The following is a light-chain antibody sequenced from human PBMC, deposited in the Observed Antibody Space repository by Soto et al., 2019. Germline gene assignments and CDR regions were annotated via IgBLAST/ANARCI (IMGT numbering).Light chain of an antibody. CDR2: AAS. Sequence: AIRMTQSPSSFSASTGGRVTSTCRASQGISSYLAWYQQKPGKAPKLLIYAASTLESGVPSRFSGSGSGTDVTLTISSLQPEDFATYYCQQSYNNPKTFGQGTKVDI. CDR3: QQSYNNPKT. V-gene: IGKV1-8*01. CDR1: QGISSY. J-gene: IGKJ1*01.